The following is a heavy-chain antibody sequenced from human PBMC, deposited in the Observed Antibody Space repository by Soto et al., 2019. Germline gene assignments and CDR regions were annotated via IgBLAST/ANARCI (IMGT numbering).Heavy chain of an antibody. CDR2: ISSDGSST. CDR1: GFTFSTSW. Sequence: QVVESGGGLVQRGGSLRLSCVASGFTFSTSWMTWVRQAPGKGLVWVARISSDGSSTRYADSVKGRFTISRDNAKSTLYLQMDNRRGNETALYYCARMGVWSGAYYYMDVWGKGTTVTVSS. D-gene: IGHD3-3*01. J-gene: IGHJ6*03. CDR3: ARMGVWSGAYYYMDV. V-gene: IGHV3-74*01.